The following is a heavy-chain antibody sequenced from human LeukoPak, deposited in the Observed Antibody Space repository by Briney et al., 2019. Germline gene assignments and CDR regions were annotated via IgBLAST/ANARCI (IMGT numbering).Heavy chain of an antibody. CDR2: IDPSDSYT. Sequence: GESLKISCKGSGYSFTSYWISWVRQMPGKGLEWMGRIDPSDSYTNYSPSFQGHVTISADKSISTAYLQWSSLKASDTAMYYCARHPIVDLTAVAGESAFDIWGQGTMVTVSS. D-gene: IGHD6-19*01. J-gene: IGHJ3*02. CDR1: GYSFTSYW. CDR3: ARHPIVDLTAVAGESAFDI. V-gene: IGHV5-10-1*01.